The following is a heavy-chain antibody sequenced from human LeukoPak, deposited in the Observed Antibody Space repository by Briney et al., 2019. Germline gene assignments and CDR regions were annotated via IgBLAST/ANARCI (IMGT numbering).Heavy chain of an antibody. V-gene: IGHV4-30-4*01. J-gene: IGHJ5*02. CDR2: IYYSGST. Sequence: SETLSLTCTVSGGSISSGDYYWSWIRQPPGKGLEWIGYIYYSGSTYYNPSLKSRVTISVDTSKNQFSLKLSSVTAADTAVYYCARDRGYYDSSGLFDPWGQGTLVTVSS. CDR3: ARDRGYYDSSGLFDP. CDR1: GGSISSGDYY. D-gene: IGHD3-22*01.